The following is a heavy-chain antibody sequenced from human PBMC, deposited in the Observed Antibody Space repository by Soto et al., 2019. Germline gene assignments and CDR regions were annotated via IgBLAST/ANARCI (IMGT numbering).Heavy chain of an antibody. CDR1: GGSISSYY. CDR3: ARTLRGYYDFWSGYPQPYYYYMDV. J-gene: IGHJ6*03. Sequence: SETLSLTCTVSGGSISSYYWSWIRQPPGKGLEWIGYIYYSGSTNYNPSLKSRVTISVDTSKNQFSLKLSSVTAADTAVYYCARTLRGYYDFWSGYPQPYYYYMDVWGKGTTVTVSS. CDR2: IYYSGST. D-gene: IGHD3-3*01. V-gene: IGHV4-59*01.